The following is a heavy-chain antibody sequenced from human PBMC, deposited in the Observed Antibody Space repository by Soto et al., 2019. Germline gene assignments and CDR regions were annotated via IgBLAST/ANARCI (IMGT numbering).Heavy chain of an antibody. CDR1: GDSISSVDYF. V-gene: IGHV4-30-4*01. Sequence: SEALSLTCSVSGDSISSVDYFWAWIRQPPGQALEYIGYIYKSATTYYNPSFESRVAISLDTSKSQFSLNVTSVTAADTAVYFCARGRYCLTGRCFPNWFDSWGQGTLVTVSS. D-gene: IGHD2-15*01. CDR2: IYKSATT. J-gene: IGHJ5*01. CDR3: ARGRYCLTGRCFPNWFDS.